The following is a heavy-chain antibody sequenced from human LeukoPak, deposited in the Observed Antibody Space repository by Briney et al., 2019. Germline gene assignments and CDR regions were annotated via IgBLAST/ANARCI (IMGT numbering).Heavy chain of an antibody. CDR2: ISRSSTDT. D-gene: IGHD3-10*01. CDR3: ARKTYYYDSGSYSKSYYFDY. V-gene: IGHV3-11*06. CDR1: GFTFTDFY. J-gene: IGHJ4*02. Sequence: GGSLRLSCAASGFTFTDFYMSWIRQAPGKGLEWLSDISRSSTDTNYADSVRGRFTISRDNAKNSLFLQLNSLRAEDTAVYYCARKTYYYDSGSYSKSYYFDYWGQGTLVTVSS.